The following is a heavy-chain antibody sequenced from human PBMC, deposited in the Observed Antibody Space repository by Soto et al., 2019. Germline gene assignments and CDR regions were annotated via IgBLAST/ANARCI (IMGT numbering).Heavy chain of an antibody. D-gene: IGHD2-21*01. CDR3: ASDPSISYYHYGMDV. CDR2: IIPIFGTA. V-gene: IGHV1-69*06. Sequence: ASVKVSCKASGGTFSSYAISWVRQAPGQGLEWMGGIIPIFGTANYAQKFQGRVTITADKSTSTAYMELSRLRSEDTAASYCASDPSISYYHYGMDVWDQGTTVSVSS. CDR1: GGTFSSYA. J-gene: IGHJ6*02.